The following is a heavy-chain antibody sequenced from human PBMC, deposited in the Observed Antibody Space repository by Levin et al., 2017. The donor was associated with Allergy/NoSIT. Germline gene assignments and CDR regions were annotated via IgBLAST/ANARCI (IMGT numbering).Heavy chain of an antibody. J-gene: IGHJ3*01. D-gene: IGHD2-21*02. CDR2: IRDKPHSYST. Sequence: GESLKISCAASGFPFSDHYMDWLRLAPGKGLEWIGRIRDKPHSYSTEYAASVQGRFTISRDDSKNLLFLQMNNLKTEDSAGYHCARRMTKVTDGSAVWGQGTMVTVS. CDR1: GFPFSDHY. V-gene: IGHV3-72*01. CDR3: ARRMTKVTDGSAV.